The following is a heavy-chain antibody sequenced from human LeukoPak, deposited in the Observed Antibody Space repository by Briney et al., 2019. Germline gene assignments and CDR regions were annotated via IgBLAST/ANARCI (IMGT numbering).Heavy chain of an antibody. CDR2: IRYDGSNK. Sequence: PGGSLRLSCAAPGFTFSSYGMHWVRQAPGKGLERVAFIRYDGSNKYYADSVKGRFTISRDNSKNTLYLQMNSLRAEDTAVYYCAKDHNYYDSSGYYGDFDYWGQGTLVTVSS. J-gene: IGHJ4*02. CDR1: GFTFSSYG. V-gene: IGHV3-30*02. D-gene: IGHD3-22*01. CDR3: AKDHNYYDSSGYYGDFDY.